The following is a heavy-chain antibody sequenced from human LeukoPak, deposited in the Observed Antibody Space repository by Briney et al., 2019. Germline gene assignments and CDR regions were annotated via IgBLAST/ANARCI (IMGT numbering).Heavy chain of an antibody. D-gene: IGHD2-2*01. J-gene: IGHJ4*02. CDR3: ARFSWGCSTASCYLTN. Sequence: SETLSLTCTVGGGSLSGHYWGWIRQPPGKGLELVGHIYYTGTTSYNPSLNSRITITLDTSRNQFSLRLTSVIAADTAVYYCARFSWGCSTASCYLTNWGQGTLVTVSS. CDR1: GGSLSGHY. V-gene: IGHV4-59*11. CDR2: IYYTGTT.